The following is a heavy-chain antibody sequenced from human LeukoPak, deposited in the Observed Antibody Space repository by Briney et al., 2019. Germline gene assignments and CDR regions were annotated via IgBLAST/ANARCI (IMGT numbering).Heavy chain of an antibody. CDR3: ATLHDDYDILTGPTGGDYYFDY. CDR1: GFTSSNAR. CDR2: IYSGGRT. D-gene: IGHD3-9*01. J-gene: IGHJ4*02. Sequence: GGSHGLDCASSGFTSSNARMNWVRQARGKGLEWFSVIYSGGRTYYADSVKGRFTISRDNSKNTLYLQMNSLRAEDTAVYYCATLHDDYDILTGPTGGDYYFDYWGQGPLVTVSS. V-gene: IGHV3-53*01.